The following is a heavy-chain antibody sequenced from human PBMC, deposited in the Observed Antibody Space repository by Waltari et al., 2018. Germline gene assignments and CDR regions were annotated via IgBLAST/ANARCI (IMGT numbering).Heavy chain of an antibody. J-gene: IGHJ3*02. CDR3: ARITGTTLDAFDI. Sequence: QVQLQESGPGLVKPSENLSLTCTVSGYSIRSGYYWGWIRQPPGKGLEWIGSIYHSGSTYYNPSLKSRVTISVDTSKNQFSLKLSSVTAADTAVYYCARITGTTLDAFDIWGQGTMVTVSS. CDR2: IYHSGST. CDR1: GYSIRSGYY. V-gene: IGHV4-38-2*02. D-gene: IGHD1-7*01.